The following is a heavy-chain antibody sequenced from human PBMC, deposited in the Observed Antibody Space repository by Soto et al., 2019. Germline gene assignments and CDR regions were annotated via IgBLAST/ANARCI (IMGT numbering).Heavy chain of an antibody. CDR1: GFTFSNFG. V-gene: IGHV3-30*18. CDR2: ISYYGGDE. D-gene: IGHD4-17*01. Sequence: QVQLVESGGGVVQPGRSLRLSCAASGFTFSNFGMHWVRRAPGKGLEWVAFISYYGGDEFYADSVKGRVTISRDNSKNTLYLQXXGLRTEDTAVYFCAKVYGDYNDDYYHTDVWGKGTTVTVSS. CDR3: AKVYGDYNDDYYHTDV. J-gene: IGHJ6*03.